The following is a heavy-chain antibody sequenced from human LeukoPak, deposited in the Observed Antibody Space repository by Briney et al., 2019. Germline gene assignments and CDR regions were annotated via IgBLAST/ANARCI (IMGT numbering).Heavy chain of an antibody. CDR1: GFTFSSYA. J-gene: IGHJ6*02. CDR2: IAYDGSRQ. V-gene: IGHV3-30-3*01. D-gene: IGHD3-9*01. CDR3: ARDVDAATPYYYYGVDV. Sequence: GGSLRLSCAASGFTFSSYAMQWVRQAPGKGLEWVAVIAYDGSRQFYADSVKGRFTISRDNSKNTLYLQMNSLRPEDTAVYYCARDVDAATPYYYYGVDVWGQGTTVTVSS.